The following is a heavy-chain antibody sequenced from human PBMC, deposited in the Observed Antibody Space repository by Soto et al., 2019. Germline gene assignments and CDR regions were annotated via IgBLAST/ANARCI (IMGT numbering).Heavy chain of an antibody. J-gene: IGHJ4*02. Sequence: SETLSLTCAVSGASINSSHWWNWVRQPPGKGLEWIGQISHSGSTNYNPSLTSRVTISLDKSKNHFSLKLTSVTAADTAVYYCAARHFSSGPWTHTRLHYWGQGTLVTVSS. CDR2: ISHSGST. CDR1: GASINSSHW. CDR3: AARHFSSGPWTHTRLHY. V-gene: IGHV4-4*02. D-gene: IGHD3-3*02.